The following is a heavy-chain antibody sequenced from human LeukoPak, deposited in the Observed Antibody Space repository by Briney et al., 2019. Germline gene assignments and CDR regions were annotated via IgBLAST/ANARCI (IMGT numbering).Heavy chain of an antibody. CDR1: GFTFSSYA. Sequence: GGSLRLSCAASGFTFSSYAMSWVRQAPGKGLEWVSAISGSGGSTYYADSVKGRFTISRDNSKNTLYLQMNSLRAEDTAVYYCAKISLRPPQYYYFDYWGQGTLVTVSS. J-gene: IGHJ4*02. CDR3: AKISLRPPQYYYFDY. V-gene: IGHV3-23*01. CDR2: ISGSGGST. D-gene: IGHD2/OR15-2a*01.